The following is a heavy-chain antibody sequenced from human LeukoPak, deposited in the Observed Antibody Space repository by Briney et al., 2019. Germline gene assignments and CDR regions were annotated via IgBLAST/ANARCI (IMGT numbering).Heavy chain of an antibody. D-gene: IGHD6-19*01. Sequence: GGSLRLSCTTSGFTFASLGMHWVRQAPGKGLEWVSVIYSDASTYYADSVKGRFTISRDNSKSTFYLQMNSLRVEDTAVYYCARSSGTDSGWWYWFDSWGQGTLVIVSS. CDR1: GFTFASLG. CDR2: IYSDAST. V-gene: IGHV3-53*01. CDR3: ARSSGTDSGWWYWFDS. J-gene: IGHJ5*01.